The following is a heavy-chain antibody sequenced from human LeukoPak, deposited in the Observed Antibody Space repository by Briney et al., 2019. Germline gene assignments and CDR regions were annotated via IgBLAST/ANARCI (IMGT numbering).Heavy chain of an antibody. Sequence: SETLSLTCTVFGGSISSGGYFWSWIRQPAGKGLEWIGRFYTSGSTNYNPSLKSRVTMSVDTSKNQFSLKLSSVTAADTAVYYCARDRPGGSSLDYWGQGILVTVSS. CDR2: FYTSGST. CDR1: GGSISSGGYF. D-gene: IGHD6-13*01. V-gene: IGHV4-61*02. J-gene: IGHJ4*02. CDR3: ARDRPGGSSLDY.